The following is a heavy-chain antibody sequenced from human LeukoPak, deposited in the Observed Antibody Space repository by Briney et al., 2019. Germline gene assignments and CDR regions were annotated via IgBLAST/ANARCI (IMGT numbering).Heavy chain of an antibody. Sequence: ASVKVSCKASGGTFSSYAINWVRQATGQGLEWMGWMNPNSGSTGYAQKFQGRVTITRNTSISTAYMELSSLRSEDTAVYYCARGRDLRYYYYMDVWGKGTTVTVSS. CDR1: GGTFSSYA. J-gene: IGHJ6*03. V-gene: IGHV1-8*03. CDR2: MNPNSGST. CDR3: ARGRDLRYYYYMDV.